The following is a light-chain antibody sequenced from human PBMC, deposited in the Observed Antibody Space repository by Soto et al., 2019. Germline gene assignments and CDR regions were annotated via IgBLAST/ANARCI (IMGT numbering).Light chain of an antibody. J-gene: IGKJ4*01. CDR1: QGISTY. Sequence: DIQLTQPPSFLSASVGDRVTITSLASQGISTYFAWYQQKLGKAPKLLIYDASTLQSGVPSRFSGSRSGTDFTLTISSLEPEDFAVYYCQQRSNWPLTVGGGTKVDIK. CDR3: QQRSNWPLT. CDR2: DAS. V-gene: IGKV1-9*01.